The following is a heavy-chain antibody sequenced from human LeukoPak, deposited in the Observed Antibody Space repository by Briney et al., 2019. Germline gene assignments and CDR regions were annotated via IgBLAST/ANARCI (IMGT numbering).Heavy chain of an antibody. CDR3: VRAEWDIRYFDWLLYP. CDR1: GGSISSYD. CDR2: IYYSGST. J-gene: IGHJ5*02. D-gene: IGHD3-9*01. V-gene: IGHV4-59*01. Sequence: SETLSLTCTVSGGSISSYDWSWIRQPPGKGLEWIGYIYYSGSTNYNPSLKSRVTISVDTSKNQFSLKLSSVTAADTAVYYFVRAEWDIRYFDWLLYPWGQGTLVTVSS.